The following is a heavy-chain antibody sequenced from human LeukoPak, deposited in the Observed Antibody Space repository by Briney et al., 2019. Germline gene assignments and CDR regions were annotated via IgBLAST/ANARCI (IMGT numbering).Heavy chain of an antibody. J-gene: IGHJ4*02. CDR2: ISGSGGST. V-gene: IGHV3-23*01. Sequence: GGSLRLSCAASGFTFSSYAMSWVRQAPGKGLEWVSAISGSGGSTYYADSVKGRFTISRDNSKNTLYLQMNSLGAEDTAVYYCAKNYYDSSGYYYYFDYWGQGTLVTVSS. CDR3: AKNYYDSSGYYYYFDY. CDR1: GFTFSSYA. D-gene: IGHD3-22*01.